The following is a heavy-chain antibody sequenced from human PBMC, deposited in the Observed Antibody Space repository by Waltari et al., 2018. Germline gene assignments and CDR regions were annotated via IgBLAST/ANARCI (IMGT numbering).Heavy chain of an antibody. J-gene: IGHJ3*02. D-gene: IGHD3-10*01. CDR2: IWYDGSNK. CDR1: GFTFSSYG. Sequence: QVQLVESGGGVVQPGRSLRLSGAASGFTFSSYGTNWVRQAPGKGLEWVAVIWYDGSNKYYADSVKGRFTISRDNSKNTLYLQMNSLRAEDTAVYYCASLSEIAFDIWGQGTMVTVSS. V-gene: IGHV3-33*01. CDR3: ASLSEIAFDI.